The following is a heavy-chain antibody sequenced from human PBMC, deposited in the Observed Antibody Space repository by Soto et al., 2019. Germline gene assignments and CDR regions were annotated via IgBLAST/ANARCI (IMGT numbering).Heavy chain of an antibody. CDR3: ARDILAARPSGLGFDP. D-gene: IGHD6-6*01. Sequence: QVPLVQSGAEVKKPGSSVKVSCKASGGTFSSYAISWVRQAPGQGLEWMGGIIPIFGTANYAQKFQGRVTITADESTSTAYMELSSLRSEDTAVYYCARDILAARPSGLGFDPWGQGTLVTVSS. V-gene: IGHV1-69*01. CDR1: GGTFSSYA. CDR2: IIPIFGTA. J-gene: IGHJ5*02.